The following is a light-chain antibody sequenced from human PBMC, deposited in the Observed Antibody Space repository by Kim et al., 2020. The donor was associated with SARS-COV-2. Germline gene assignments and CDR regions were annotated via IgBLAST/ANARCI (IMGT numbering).Light chain of an antibody. Sequence: GSVGDRVTITCQASQDISNYLNWYQQKPGKAPKLLIYDASNLETGVPSRFSGSGSGTDFTFTISSLQPEDIATYYCQQYDNLPPLTFGGGTKVEI. CDR2: DAS. V-gene: IGKV1-33*01. J-gene: IGKJ4*01. CDR1: QDISNY. CDR3: QQYDNLPPLT.